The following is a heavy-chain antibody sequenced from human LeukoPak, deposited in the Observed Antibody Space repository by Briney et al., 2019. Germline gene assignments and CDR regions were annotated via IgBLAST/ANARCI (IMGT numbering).Heavy chain of an antibody. Sequence: SETLSLTCTVSGVPIFSTSYYWGWIRQPPGKGLEWIGNIYYRGSTYYNPSLKSRVTISVDTSKNQFSLTVNSVSAADTAVYYCARILNTPLGDDAGFDYWGQGTLVTVSS. J-gene: IGHJ4*02. D-gene: IGHD2-21*01. V-gene: IGHV4-39*07. CDR2: IYYRGST. CDR1: GVPIFSTSYY. CDR3: ARILNTPLGDDAGFDY.